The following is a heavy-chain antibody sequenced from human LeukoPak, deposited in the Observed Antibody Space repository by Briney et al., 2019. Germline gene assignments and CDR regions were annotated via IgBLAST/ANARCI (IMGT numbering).Heavy chain of an antibody. V-gene: IGHV3-53*01. D-gene: IGHD5-12*01. CDR1: GFAVSSNY. CDR2: IYSDGST. Sequence: GGSLRLSCAASGFAVSSNYISWVRQAPGKGLEWVSIIYSDGSTFHADSVKGRFTMSRDNSKNTLDLQMNSLRAEDTAVYFCARDRHRYRGINGDGEAFDIWGQGTMVTVSS. CDR3: ARDRHRYRGINGDGEAFDI. J-gene: IGHJ3*02.